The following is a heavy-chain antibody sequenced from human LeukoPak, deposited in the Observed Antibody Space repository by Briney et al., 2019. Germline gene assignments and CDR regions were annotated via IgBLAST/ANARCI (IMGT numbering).Heavy chain of an antibody. CDR2: IIPIFGTA. CDR3: ARGSVSSTSRAIMHAFDY. D-gene: IGHD2-2*01. CDR1: GGTFSSYA. J-gene: IGHJ4*02. Sequence: ASVKVSCKASGGTFSSYAISWVRQAPGQGLEWMGGIIPIFGTANYAQKFQGRVTITAGESTSTAYMELSSLRSEDTAVYYCARGSVSSTSRAIMHAFDYWGQGTLVTVSS. V-gene: IGHV1-69*13.